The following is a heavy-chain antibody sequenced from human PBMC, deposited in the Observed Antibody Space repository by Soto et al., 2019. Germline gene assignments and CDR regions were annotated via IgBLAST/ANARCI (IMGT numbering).Heavy chain of an antibody. CDR1: GGSISSYY. CDR3: ARGIQLWTPFSFDY. CDR2: IYYSGST. V-gene: IGHV4-59*01. D-gene: IGHD5-18*01. J-gene: IGHJ4*02. Sequence: SETLSLTCAVSGGSISSYYWSWIRQPPGKGLEWIGYIYYSGSTNYNPSLKSRVTISVDTSKNQFSLKLSSVTAADTAVYYCARGIQLWTPFSFDYWGQGTLVTVSS.